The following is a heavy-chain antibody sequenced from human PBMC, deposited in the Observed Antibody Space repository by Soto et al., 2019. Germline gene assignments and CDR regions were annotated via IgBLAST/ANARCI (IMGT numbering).Heavy chain of an antibody. CDR2: IYHSGST. CDR1: GGSISSGDYY. CDR3: ARERPDGARLAP. V-gene: IGHV4-30-4*01. D-gene: IGHD6-6*01. J-gene: IGHJ5*02. Sequence: QVQLQESGPGLVKPSQTLSLTCTVSGGSISSGDYYWSWIRQPPGKGLEWIGYIYHSGSTYYNPSRKSRVTISGDTSKNQSSLQLSAVTAADTAVYYCARERPDGARLAPWGQGTLVTVSS.